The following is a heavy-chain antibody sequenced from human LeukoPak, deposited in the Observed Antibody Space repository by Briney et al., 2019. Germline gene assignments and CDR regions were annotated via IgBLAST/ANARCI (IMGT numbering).Heavy chain of an antibody. D-gene: IGHD3-3*01. J-gene: IGHJ6*02. CDR2: ISAYNGDT. CDR3: ATLGDVLRLFPLISLDGMDV. Sequence: ASVKVSCKASGYTFTSYGISWVRQAPGQGFEWMGWISAYNGDTNYAQRFQGRITMTTDTSTTTAYMELRSLRSDDTAVYYCATLGDVLRLFPLISLDGMDVWGQGTTVTVSS. CDR1: GYTFTSYG. V-gene: IGHV1-18*01.